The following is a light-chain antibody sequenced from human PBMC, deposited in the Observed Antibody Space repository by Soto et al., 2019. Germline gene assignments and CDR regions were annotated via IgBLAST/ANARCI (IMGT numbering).Light chain of an antibody. CDR3: QAWESSHVV. CDR1: KLGDKY. V-gene: IGLV3-1*01. CDR2: EDT. J-gene: IGLJ2*01. Sequence: SYELTQPPSVSVSPGQTASITCSGDKLGDKYACWYQHKPGQSPALVIYEDTKRPSGIPERFSGSNSGNTATLTISVTQAMDEADYYCQAWESSHVVFGGGTKLTVL.